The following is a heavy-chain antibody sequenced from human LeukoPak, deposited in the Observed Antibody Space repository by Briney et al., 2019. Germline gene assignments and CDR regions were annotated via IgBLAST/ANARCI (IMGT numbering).Heavy chain of an antibody. CDR3: ARLAAAGTGNAFDI. J-gene: IGHJ3*02. CDR1: GGSFSGYY. Sequence: SETLSLTCAVYGGSFSGYYWSWIRQPPGKGLECIGEINHSGSTNYNPSLKSRVTISVDTSKNQFSLKLSSVTAADTAVYYCARLAAAGTGNAFDIWGQGTMVTVSS. D-gene: IGHD6-13*01. CDR2: INHSGST. V-gene: IGHV4-34*01.